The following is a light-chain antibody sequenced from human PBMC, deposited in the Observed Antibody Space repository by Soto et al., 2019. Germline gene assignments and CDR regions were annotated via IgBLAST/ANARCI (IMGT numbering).Light chain of an antibody. CDR2: DVT. J-gene: IGLJ2*01. CDR1: SSDVGRYDY. V-gene: IGLV2-14*01. CDR3: SSFSSSNTPLV. Sequence: QSALTQPASVSGSPGQSINISCTGTSSDVGRYDYISWYQQHPGKAPKLMIYDVTNRPSGIPNRFSGSKSGNTASLTISGLQAEDEADYYCSSFSSSNTPLVFGGGTKLTVL.